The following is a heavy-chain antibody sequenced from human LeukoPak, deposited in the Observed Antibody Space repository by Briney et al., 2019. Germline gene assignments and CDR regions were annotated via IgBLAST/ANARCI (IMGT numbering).Heavy chain of an antibody. CDR1: GVSISSTSYC. V-gene: IGHV4-39*01. J-gene: IGHJ5*02. CDR2: IYYSGRT. D-gene: IGHD3-10*01. Sequence: SETLSLTCTVSGVSISSTSYCWGWIRQPPGKGLEWIGSIYYSGRTYYNPSLKSRLTISVDTPKNQFSLKLSSVTAADTAVYYCAQSLGASTWFGNWFDPWGQGTLVTASS. CDR3: AQSLGASTWFGNWFDP.